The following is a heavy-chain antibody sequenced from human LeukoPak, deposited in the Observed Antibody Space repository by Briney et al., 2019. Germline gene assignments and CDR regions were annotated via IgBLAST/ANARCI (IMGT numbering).Heavy chain of an antibody. J-gene: IGHJ5*02. CDR1: GYSISSGYY. CDR2: IYHSGST. Sequence: SETLSLTCTVSGYSISSGYYWGWIRQPPGKRLEWIGSIYHSGSTYYNPSLKSRVTISVDKSKNQFSLKLSSVTAADTAVYYCARGSMVRAKQGFDPWGQGTLVTVSS. V-gene: IGHV4-38-2*02. D-gene: IGHD3-10*01. CDR3: ARGSMVRAKQGFDP.